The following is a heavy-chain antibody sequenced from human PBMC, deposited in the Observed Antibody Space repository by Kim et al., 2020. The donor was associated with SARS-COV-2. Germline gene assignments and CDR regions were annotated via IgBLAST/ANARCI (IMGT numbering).Heavy chain of an antibody. Sequence: GGSLRLSCAASGFTFSSYAMHWVRQAPGKGLEWVAVISYDGSNKYYADSVKGRFTISRDNSKNTLYLQMNSLRAEDTAVYYCARKPFGESNGYFDYWGQGTLVTVSS. V-gene: IGHV3-30*04. CDR2: ISYDGSNK. CDR3: ARKPFGESNGYFDY. CDR1: GFTFSSYA. D-gene: IGHD3-10*01. J-gene: IGHJ4*02.